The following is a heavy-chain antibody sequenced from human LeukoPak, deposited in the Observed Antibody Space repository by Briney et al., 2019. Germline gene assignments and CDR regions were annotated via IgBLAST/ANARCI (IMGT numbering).Heavy chain of an antibody. CDR2: IIPIFGTA. Sequence: ASVKVSCKASGGTFRSYAISWVRQAHGQGLEWMGRIIPIFGTAKYAQKFQGRVTITIDESKSTDYVELSSLTSEDTAVYYCARAPSYSSNWYDYWGRGTLVTVSS. CDR3: ARAPSYSSNWYDY. V-gene: IGHV1-69*05. CDR1: GGTFRSYA. J-gene: IGHJ5*01. D-gene: IGHD6-19*01.